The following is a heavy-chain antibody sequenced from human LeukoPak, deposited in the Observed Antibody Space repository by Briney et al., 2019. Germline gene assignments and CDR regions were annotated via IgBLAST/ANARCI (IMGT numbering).Heavy chain of an antibody. CDR1: GFTFSSYE. Sequence: GGSLRLSCAASGFTFSSYEMNWVRQAPGKGLEWVSYISSSGSTIYYADSVKGRFTISRDNAKNSLYLQMNSLRAEDTAVYYCASLGYCSSTSCRPYYYYYYMDVWGKGTTVTISS. J-gene: IGHJ6*03. V-gene: IGHV3-48*03. D-gene: IGHD2-2*01. CDR3: ASLGYCSSTSCRPYYYYYYMDV. CDR2: ISSSGSTI.